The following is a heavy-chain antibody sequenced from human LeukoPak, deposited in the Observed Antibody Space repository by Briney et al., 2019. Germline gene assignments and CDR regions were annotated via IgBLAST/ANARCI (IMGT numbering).Heavy chain of an antibody. V-gene: IGHV3-15*01. D-gene: IGHD5-12*01. J-gene: IGHJ4*02. CDR3: NTDLIYPRPARRFDY. CDR2: FKSKTDVGTT. Sequence: GGSLRLSCGASGFPFRDARMSRVRQSTGKGVERVGRFKSKTDVGTTDSAEPVNDRFPISRDDLKKTEYLQMNSLKTEDTAVYYCNTDLIYPRPARRFDYWGQGTLVTVSS. CDR1: GFPFRDAR.